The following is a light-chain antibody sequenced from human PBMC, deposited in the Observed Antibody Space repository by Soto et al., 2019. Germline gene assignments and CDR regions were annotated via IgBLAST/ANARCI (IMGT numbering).Light chain of an antibody. CDR2: DAS. V-gene: IGKV3-11*01. J-gene: IGKJ2*01. Sequence: EIVLTQSPATLSLSPGERATLSCRASQSVSSYLAWYQQKPGQAPRLLIYDASNMATVIPARFSGSGSGTDFTLTISSLEPEDLAVYYCQQRRNWYTFGQGTKLEIK. CDR1: QSVSSY. CDR3: QQRRNWYT.